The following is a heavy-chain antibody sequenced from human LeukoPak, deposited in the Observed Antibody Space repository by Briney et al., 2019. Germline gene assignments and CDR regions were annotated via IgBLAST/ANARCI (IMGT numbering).Heavy chain of an antibody. J-gene: IGHJ4*02. Sequence: GGSLRLSCAASGFTFSSYDMHWVRQAPGKGLEWVAVTSYDGSNKFSADSVKGRFTISRDNSKSTLYLQMNSLRVKDTAVYYCAKDRGSGYLDYWGQGTLVTVSS. D-gene: IGHD6-19*01. CDR1: GFTFSSYD. CDR3: AKDRGSGYLDY. V-gene: IGHV3-30*18. CDR2: TSYDGSNK.